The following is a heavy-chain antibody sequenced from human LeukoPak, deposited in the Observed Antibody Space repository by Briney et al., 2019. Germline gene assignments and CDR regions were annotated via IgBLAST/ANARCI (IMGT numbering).Heavy chain of an antibody. CDR3: ARYYYDSSAAFDY. D-gene: IGHD3-22*01. CDR2: IYYTGTT. J-gene: IGHJ4*02. CDR1: GGSIRSGAYY. V-gene: IGHV4-31*03. Sequence: SETLSLTCSVSGGSIRSGAYYWSWIRQHPGKGLEWIGYIYYTGTTNYNPSLKSRVTISVDTSKNQFSLKLSSVTAADTAVYYCARYYYDSSAAFDYWGQGTLVTVSS.